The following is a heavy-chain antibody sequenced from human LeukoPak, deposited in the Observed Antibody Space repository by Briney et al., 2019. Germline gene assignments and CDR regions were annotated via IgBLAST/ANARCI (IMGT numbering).Heavy chain of an antibody. D-gene: IGHD2-15*01. CDR2: ISAYNGNT. V-gene: IGHV1-18*01. J-gene: IGHJ5*02. CDR1: GYTFTSYG. CDR3: ARQATLVAAPGWFDP. Sequence: ASVKVSCKASGYTFTSYGISWVRQAPGQGLEWMGRISAYNGNTNYAQKLQGRVTMTTDTSTSTAYMELRSLRSDDTAVYYCARQATLVAAPGWFDPWGQGTLVTVSS.